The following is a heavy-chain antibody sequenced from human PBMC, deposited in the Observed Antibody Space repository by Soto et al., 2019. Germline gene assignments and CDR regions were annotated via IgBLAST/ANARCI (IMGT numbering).Heavy chain of an antibody. Sequence: SETLSLSCTVSGASISGFYWSWIRKSAGKGLEWIGRIYATGTTDYNPSLKSRVMMSVDTSKKQFSLKLRSVTAADTAVYYCVRDGTKTLRDWFDPWGQGISVTVSS. D-gene: IGHD1-1*01. CDR1: GASISGFY. CDR3: VRDGTKTLRDWFDP. J-gene: IGHJ5*02. V-gene: IGHV4-4*07. CDR2: IYATGTT.